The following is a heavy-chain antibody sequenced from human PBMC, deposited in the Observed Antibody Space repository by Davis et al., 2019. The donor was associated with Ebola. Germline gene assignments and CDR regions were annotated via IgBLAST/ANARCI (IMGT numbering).Heavy chain of an antibody. D-gene: IGHD3-3*01. CDR3: ARDREGYDFWSGYPYYYYYYGMDV. J-gene: IGHJ6*02. Sequence: ASVKVSCKASGYTFTGYYMHWVRQAPGQGLEWMGWINPNSGGTNYAQKFQGRVTMTRDTSISTAYMELSRLRSDDTAVYYCARDREGYDFWSGYPYYYYYYGMDVWGQGTTVTVSS. CDR1: GYTFTGYY. CDR2: INPNSGGT. V-gene: IGHV1-2*02.